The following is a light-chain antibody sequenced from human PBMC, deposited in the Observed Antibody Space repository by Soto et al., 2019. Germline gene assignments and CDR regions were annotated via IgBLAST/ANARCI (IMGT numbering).Light chain of an antibody. J-gene: IGKJ4*01. CDR2: DAS. CDR3: QQYDSYSLP. V-gene: IGKV1-5*01. CDR1: QSIRSF. Sequence: DIQMTQSPSTLSASVGDRVTITCRASQSIRSFLAWYQQKPGKAPKLLISDASNLGSGVPSRFSGSGSGTEFTLTISSLQPDDFATYYCQQYDSYSLPFGGGTKVEI.